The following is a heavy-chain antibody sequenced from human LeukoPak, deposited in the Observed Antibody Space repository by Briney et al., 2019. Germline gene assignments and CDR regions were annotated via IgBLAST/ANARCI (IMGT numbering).Heavy chain of an antibody. J-gene: IGHJ3*02. CDR2: ISGSG. D-gene: IGHD3-22*01. CDR3: ARDAGSHFYDRSAVDAFDI. V-gene: IGHV3-23*01. Sequence: GGSLRLSCAASGFTFNSYAMSWVRQAPGKGLEWVSAISGSGDYADSVKGRVTISRDNSKNTLYLQMSSLRAEDTAVYYCARDAGSHFYDRSAVDAFDIWGQGTMVTVSS. CDR1: GFTFNSYA.